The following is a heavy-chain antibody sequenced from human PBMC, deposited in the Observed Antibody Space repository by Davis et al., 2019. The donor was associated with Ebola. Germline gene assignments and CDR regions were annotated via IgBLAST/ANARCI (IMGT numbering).Heavy chain of an antibody. CDR1: AYTFTGYG. CDR3: AREFEGIAVAGDWFDP. Sequence: ASVKVSCKASAYTFTGYGISWVRQAPGQGLEWMGWISGYNGNTNYAQKFQGRVTITADESTSTAYMELSSLRSEDTAVYYCAREFEGIAVAGDWFDPWGQGTLVTVSS. D-gene: IGHD6-19*01. CDR2: ISGYNGNT. V-gene: IGHV1-18*01. J-gene: IGHJ5*02.